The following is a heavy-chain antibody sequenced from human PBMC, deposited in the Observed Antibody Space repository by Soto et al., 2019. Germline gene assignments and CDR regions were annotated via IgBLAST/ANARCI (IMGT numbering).Heavy chain of an antibody. V-gene: IGHV4-59*01. Sequence: SETLSLTCSVSTGSMRTYYWTWIRQSPGKGLEWIGQISHTGRTKYNPSLESRVTISVDTSRKQFSLKLTSVTAADTALYYCARDDTTGLFDFWGQGTLVTVSS. CDR3: ARDDTTGLFDF. J-gene: IGHJ4*02. CDR2: ISHTGRT. D-gene: IGHD4-17*01. CDR1: TGSMRTYY.